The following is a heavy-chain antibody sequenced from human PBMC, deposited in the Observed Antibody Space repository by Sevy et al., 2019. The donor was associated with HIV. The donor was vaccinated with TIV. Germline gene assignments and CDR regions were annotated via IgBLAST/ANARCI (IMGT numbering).Heavy chain of an antibody. V-gene: IGHV3-74*01. CDR1: GFTFSSYW. CDR2: INSDGSST. D-gene: IGHD6-6*01. Sequence: GGSLRLSCAASGFTFSSYWMHWVRQAPGKGLVWVSRINSDGSSTSYADSVKGRFTISRDNAKNTLYLQMNSLRAEDTAVYYCARDTREYSSSRPYWYFDLWGRGTLVTVSS. CDR3: ARDTREYSSSRPYWYFDL. J-gene: IGHJ2*01.